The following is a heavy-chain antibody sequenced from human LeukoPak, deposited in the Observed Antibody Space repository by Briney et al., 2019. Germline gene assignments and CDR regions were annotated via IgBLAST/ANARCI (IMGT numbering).Heavy chain of an antibody. Sequence: PGGSLRLSCAAPGFTFSTFSMHWVRQAPGKGLEWVAVISYDGSNKYYADSVKGRFTISRDNSKNTLYLQMNSLRAEDTAVYYCARDSGPFWSGYYPGGAFDIWGQGTLVTVSS. CDR2: ISYDGSNK. CDR1: GFTFSTFS. J-gene: IGHJ3*02. D-gene: IGHD3-3*01. CDR3: ARDSGPFWSGYYPGGAFDI. V-gene: IGHV3-30-3*01.